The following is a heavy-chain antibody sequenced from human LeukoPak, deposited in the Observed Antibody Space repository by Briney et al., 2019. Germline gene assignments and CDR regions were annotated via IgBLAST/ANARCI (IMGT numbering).Heavy chain of an antibody. CDR2: ISGSGGST. CDR3: AKVNDSSGWYFDY. Sequence: PGGSLRLSCAASGFTFSSYAMSWVRQAPGKGLEWVSAISGSGGSTYYADSVKGRFTISRDNSKNTLYLQMNSLGAEDTAVYYCAKVNDSSGWYFDYWGQGTLVTVSS. D-gene: IGHD3-22*01. J-gene: IGHJ4*02. V-gene: IGHV3-23*01. CDR1: GFTFSSYA.